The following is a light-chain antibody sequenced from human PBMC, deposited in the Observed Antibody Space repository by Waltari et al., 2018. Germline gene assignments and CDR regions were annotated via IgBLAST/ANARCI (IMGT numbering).Light chain of an antibody. CDR3: MQGTHWPWT. CDR2: KVS. CDR1: QSLVSRDGNTY. V-gene: IGKV2-30*01. J-gene: IGKJ1*01. Sequence: DVVMPQPPLSLPAPLGQPPSIPSRSRQSLVSRDGNTYFNWFHQRPGQSPRRLLYKVSNRDSGVPDRFSGSGSGTDFTLRISRVEAEDVGVYYCMQGTHWPWTFGQGTKVEIK.